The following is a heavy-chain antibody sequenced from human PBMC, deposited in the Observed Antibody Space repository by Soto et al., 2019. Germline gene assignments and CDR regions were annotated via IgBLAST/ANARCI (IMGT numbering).Heavy chain of an antibody. Sequence: EVQLVESGGGLVQPGGSLRLSCAASGFTFSSSWMHWVRQAPGKEPVWVSRISTDGSTTTYAGFVEGRFTISRDNAKNTLFLQMNSLRAEDTAVYYCARQGSHQYFPQWGQGTLVTVSS. J-gene: IGHJ1*01. CDR1: GFTFSSSW. CDR3: ARQGSHQYFPQ. CDR2: ISTDGSTT. V-gene: IGHV3-74*01.